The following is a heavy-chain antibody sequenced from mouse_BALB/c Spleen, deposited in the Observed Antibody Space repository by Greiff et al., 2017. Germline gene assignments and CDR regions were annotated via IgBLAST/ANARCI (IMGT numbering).Heavy chain of an antibody. CDR3: TRGGLRFSYWYFDV. J-gene: IGHJ1*01. V-gene: IGHV1-77*01. CDR2: IYPGSGNT. D-gene: IGHD2-4*01. CDR1: GYTFTDYY. Sequence: VQLQQSGAELARPGASVKLSCKASGYTFTDYYINWVKQRTGQGLEWIGEIYPGSGNTYYNEKFKGKATLTADKSSSTAYMQLSSLTSEDSAVYYCTRGGLRFSYWYFDVWGAGTTVTVSA.